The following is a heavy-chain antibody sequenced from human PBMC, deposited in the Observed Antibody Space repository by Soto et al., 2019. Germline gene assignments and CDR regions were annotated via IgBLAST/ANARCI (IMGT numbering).Heavy chain of an antibody. CDR2: ISPGGDRI. CDR1: GFMFDSYA. V-gene: IGHV3-48*02. D-gene: IGHD6-19*01. CDR3: TKSADSAGWGVDF. J-gene: IGHJ4*02. Sequence: PGGSLRLSCVASGFMFDSYAMNWVRQAPGKGLESVSYISPGGDRIYYAESLKGRITISSDNAWNSLSLQMNILSDEDTAVYYCTKSADSAGWGVDFWGQGTLVTVSS.